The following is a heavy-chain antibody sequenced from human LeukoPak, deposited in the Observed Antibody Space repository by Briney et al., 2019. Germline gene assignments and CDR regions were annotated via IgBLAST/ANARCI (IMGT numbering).Heavy chain of an antibody. J-gene: IGHJ4*02. CDR3: ARGNLLYFDY. V-gene: IGHV3-48*03. D-gene: IGHD1-26*01. CDR2: ISSSGSTI. Sequence: GGSLRLSCAASGFTFSSYEMNWVRQAPGKGLEWVSYISSSGSTIYYADSVKGRFTISRDNAKNSLYLQMNSLRAEDTAVYYCARGNLLYFDYWGQGTLVTASS. CDR1: GFTFSSYE.